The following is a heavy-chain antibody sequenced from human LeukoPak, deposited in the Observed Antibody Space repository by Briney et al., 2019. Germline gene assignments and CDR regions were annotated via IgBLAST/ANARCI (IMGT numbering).Heavy chain of an antibody. Sequence: SETLSLTCTVSGGSISSYYWSWIRQPPGKGLEWIGYIYYSGSTNYNPSLKSRVTISVDTSENQFSLKLSSVTAADTAVYYCARVSRGWLQYDYFDYWGQETLVTVSS. V-gene: IGHV4-59*01. CDR1: GGSISSYY. CDR2: IYYSGST. D-gene: IGHD5-24*01. J-gene: IGHJ4*02. CDR3: ARVSRGWLQYDYFDY.